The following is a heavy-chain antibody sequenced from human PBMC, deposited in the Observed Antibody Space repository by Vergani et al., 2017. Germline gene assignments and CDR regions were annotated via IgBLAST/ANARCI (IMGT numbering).Heavy chain of an antibody. V-gene: IGHV3-73*02. CDR2: IRSKANSYAT. J-gene: IGHJ4*02. D-gene: IGHD1-26*01. CDR1: GFTFSGSA. CDR3: TRQVGATVDGDY. Sequence: EVQLVESGGGLVQPGGSLKLSCAASGFTFSGSAMHWVRQASGKGLEWVGRIRSKANSYATAYAASVKGRFTISRDDSKNTAYLQMNSLKTEDTAVYYCTRQVGATVDGDYWGQGTLVTVSS.